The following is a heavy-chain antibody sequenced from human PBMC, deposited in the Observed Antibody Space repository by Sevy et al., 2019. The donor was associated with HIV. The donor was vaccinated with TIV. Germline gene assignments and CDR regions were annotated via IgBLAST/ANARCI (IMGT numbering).Heavy chain of an antibody. Sequence: GESLKISCKSSGYSFTSYWIGWVRQMPGKGLEWMGTIYPGDSDIRYSPSFQGQVTITADKSINTAYLQWSSLKASDSAMYYCARHRLGYCSRTSCSRGDYWGQGTLVTVSS. CDR2: IYPGDSDI. CDR1: GYSFTSYW. J-gene: IGHJ4*02. V-gene: IGHV5-51*01. CDR3: ARHRLGYCSRTSCSRGDY. D-gene: IGHD2-2*01.